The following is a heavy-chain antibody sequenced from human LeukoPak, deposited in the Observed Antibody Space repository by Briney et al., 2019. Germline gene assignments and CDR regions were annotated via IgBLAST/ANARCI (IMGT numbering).Heavy chain of an antibody. J-gene: IGHJ4*02. CDR1: GGTFSSYA. CDR3: ARDPRGSAAPWIQLWPSRPDDY. D-gene: IGHD5-18*01. CDR2: IIPILGIA. Sequence: SVKVSCKASGGTFSSYAISWVRQAPGQGLEWMGRIIPILGIANYAQKFQGRVTITADKSTSTAYMELSSLRSENTAVYYCARDPRGSAAPWIQLWPSRPDDYWGQGTLVTVSS. V-gene: IGHV1-69*04.